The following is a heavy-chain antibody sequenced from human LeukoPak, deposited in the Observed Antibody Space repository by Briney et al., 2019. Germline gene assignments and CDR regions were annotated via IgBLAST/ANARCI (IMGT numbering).Heavy chain of an antibody. CDR2: ISSSSSYI. J-gene: IGHJ3*02. Sequence: PGGSLRLSCAASGFTFSSYSMNWVRQAPGKGLEWVSSISSSSSYIYYADSVKGRFTISRDNAKNSLYLQMNSLRAEDTAVYYCARETGRWLQTDAFDIWGQGTMVTVSS. CDR1: GFTFSSYS. D-gene: IGHD5-24*01. CDR3: ARETGRWLQTDAFDI. V-gene: IGHV3-21*01.